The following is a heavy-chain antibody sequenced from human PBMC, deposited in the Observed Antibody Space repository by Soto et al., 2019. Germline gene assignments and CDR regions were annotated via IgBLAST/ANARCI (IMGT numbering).Heavy chain of an antibody. CDR2: IDGTSTYI. J-gene: IGHJ4*02. Sequence: AGGSLRLSCAASGFTFSRYSINWVRQAPGKGLEWVASIDGTSTYIYYADSVKGRFTISRDNTKNSLYLQMNSLRAGDTALYYCARDWEVVDIGLEYWGQGTQVTVSS. CDR3: ARDWEVVDIGLEY. D-gene: IGHD2-15*01. CDR1: GFTFSRYS. V-gene: IGHV3-21*04.